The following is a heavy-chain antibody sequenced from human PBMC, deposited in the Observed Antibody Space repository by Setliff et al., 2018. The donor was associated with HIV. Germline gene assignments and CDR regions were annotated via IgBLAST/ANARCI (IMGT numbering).Heavy chain of an antibody. Sequence: GASVKVSCKASGYTFSSYGISWVRQAPGQGLEWMGWISAYNGNTNYAQKFQGRVTMTTDTSTSTAYMEVRSLRSDDTAVHYCARALGGSYPGSFDYWGQGTLVTVSS. CDR1: GYTFSSYG. V-gene: IGHV1-18*01. CDR2: ISAYNGNT. CDR3: ARALGGSYPGSFDY. D-gene: IGHD1-26*01. J-gene: IGHJ4*02.